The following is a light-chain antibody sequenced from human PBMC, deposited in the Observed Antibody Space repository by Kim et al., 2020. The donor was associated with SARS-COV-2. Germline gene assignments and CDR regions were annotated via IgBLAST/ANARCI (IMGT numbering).Light chain of an antibody. CDR2: TND. V-gene: IGLV1-47*02. CDR1: RSKLGDNC. CDR3: SSWDDSLGGV. J-gene: IGLJ3*02. Sequence: PGQRVTIACSGSRSKLGDNCVYWDQPRPGTAPKLLVYTNDQRPSGVPYRFSGSKSGTSASLAISGLRSEDEADYFCSSWDDSLGGVFGGGTQLTVL.